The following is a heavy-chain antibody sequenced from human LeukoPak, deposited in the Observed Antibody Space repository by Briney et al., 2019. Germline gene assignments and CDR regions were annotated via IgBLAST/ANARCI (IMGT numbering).Heavy chain of an antibody. D-gene: IGHD4/OR15-4a*01. Sequence: GGSLRLSCVVSGLTFSDYWMSWVRQAPGKGLEWVGNIKQDGSETYYGDSVKGRFTISRDNAKNSLCLQMNNLRAEDTAVYYCARHLTFFDYWGQGALVSVSS. V-gene: IGHV3-7*01. CDR1: GLTFSDYW. J-gene: IGHJ4*02. CDR2: IKQDGSET. CDR3: ARHLTFFDY.